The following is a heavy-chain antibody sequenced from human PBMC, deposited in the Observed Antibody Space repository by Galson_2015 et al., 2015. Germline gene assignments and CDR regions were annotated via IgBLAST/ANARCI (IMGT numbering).Heavy chain of an antibody. CDR2: FNSDGGSS. J-gene: IGHJ6*02. D-gene: IGHD3-10*01. CDR1: GFTFSSYW. CDR3: ARDGSGPYYYYYYGMDV. Sequence: FLRLFCAAFGFTFSSYWLYWVRPAPGTGRVWVLRFNSDGGSSSYADSVKGRFTISRDNAKNPLYLQMNRLRAEDTAVYYCARDGSGPYYYYYYGMDVWGQGTTVTVSS. V-gene: IGHV3-74*01.